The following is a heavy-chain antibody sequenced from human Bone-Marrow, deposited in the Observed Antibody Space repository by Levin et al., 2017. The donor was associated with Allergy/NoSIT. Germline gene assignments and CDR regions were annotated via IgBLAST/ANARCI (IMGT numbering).Heavy chain of an antibody. D-gene: IGHD3-3*01. CDR3: ARMAYDFWSGPLYYYYYYMDV. CDR2: IYSGGST. Sequence: GESLKISCAASGFTVSSNYMSWVRQAPGKGLEWVSVIYSGGSTYYADSVKGRFTISRDNSKNTLYLQMNSLRAEDTAVYYCARMAYDFWSGPLYYYYYYMDVWGKGTTVTVSS. J-gene: IGHJ6*03. CDR1: GFTVSSNY. V-gene: IGHV3-53*01.